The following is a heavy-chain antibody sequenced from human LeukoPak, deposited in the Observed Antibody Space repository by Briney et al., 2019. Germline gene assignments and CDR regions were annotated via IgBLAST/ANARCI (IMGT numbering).Heavy chain of an antibody. J-gene: IGHJ6*03. CDR3: ARGGYSSSRWDPYYYYYMDV. Sequence: ASVKVSCKASGGTFSSYAISWVRQAPGQGLDWMGGIIPIFGTANYAQKFQGRVTITTDESTSTAYMELSSLRSGDTAVYYCARGGYSSSRWDPYYYYYMDVWGKGTTVTVSS. D-gene: IGHD6-6*01. CDR2: IIPIFGTA. V-gene: IGHV1-69*05. CDR1: GGTFSSYA.